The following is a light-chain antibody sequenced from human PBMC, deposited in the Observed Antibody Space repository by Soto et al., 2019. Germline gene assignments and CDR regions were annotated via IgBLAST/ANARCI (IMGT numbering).Light chain of an antibody. V-gene: IGLV2-14*01. CDR2: EVS. J-gene: IGLJ1*01. Sequence: QSALTQPASVSGSPGQAITISCTGTSSDVGGYNYVSWDQHRPGKAPHLIIYEVSYRPSGVANRCSACKSGNTASLTISGLQAEDEADYYCSSYTANNTRLFGTGTKVTVL. CDR3: SSYTANNTRL. CDR1: SSDVGGYNY.